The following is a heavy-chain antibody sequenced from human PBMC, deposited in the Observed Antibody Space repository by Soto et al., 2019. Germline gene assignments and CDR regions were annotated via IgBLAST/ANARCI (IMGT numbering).Heavy chain of an antibody. CDR3: AKDRRAGGNSAFYFDF. D-gene: IGHD3-16*01. V-gene: IGHV3-23*01. CDR2: ISATGSGT. J-gene: IGHJ4*02. Sequence: GGSLRLSCAASGFKFSNYAMSWVRQAPGKGLEWVSLISATGSGTYYADSVKGRFTISRDNSHNTLYLQVHSLTAEDTAVYYCAKDRRAGGNSAFYFDFWGQGAQVTLSS. CDR1: GFKFSNYA.